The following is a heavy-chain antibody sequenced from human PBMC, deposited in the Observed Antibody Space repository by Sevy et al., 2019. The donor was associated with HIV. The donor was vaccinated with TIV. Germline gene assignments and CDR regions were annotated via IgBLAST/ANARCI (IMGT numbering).Heavy chain of an antibody. CDR1: GFTFSNFG. J-gene: IGHJ4*02. Sequence: GGFLRLSCTASGFTFSNFGMHWVRQVPGKGLEWVTFIRYDGSDKYYAASVKGRFTISRDDSKNTLYLQMDSLRAEDTADSYCAKHLAGPGRRYFDYWGQGTLVTVSS. D-gene: IGHD6-13*01. V-gene: IGHV3-30*02. CDR3: AKHLAGPGRRYFDY. CDR2: IRYDGSDK.